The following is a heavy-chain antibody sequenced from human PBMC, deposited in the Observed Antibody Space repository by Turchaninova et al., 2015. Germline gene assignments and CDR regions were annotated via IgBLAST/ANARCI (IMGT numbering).Heavy chain of an antibody. D-gene: IGHD1-26*01. J-gene: IGHJ2*01. CDR1: VGSITSSNYY. V-gene: IGHV4-39*01. Sequence: QLQLQESGPGLVKPSETLSLHCTASVGSITSSNYYWGWIRQPPGKGLEWIGSGYYSGSAHYNPSLNSRVTISVDTSKNQFSLKLSSVTAADTAVYYCARQVGNGKWYFDLWGRGTLVTVSS. CDR2: GYYSGSA. CDR3: ARQVGNGKWYFDL.